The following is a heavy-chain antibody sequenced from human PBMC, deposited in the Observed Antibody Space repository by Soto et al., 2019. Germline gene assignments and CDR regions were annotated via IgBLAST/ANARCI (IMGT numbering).Heavy chain of an antibody. CDR2: INHSGTS. D-gene: IGHD3-10*01. J-gene: IGHJ4*02. CDR3: ARGGRAYGSGSYFWSFDY. CDR1: GGSFSGYY. Sequence: QVQLQQWGAGLLKPSETLSLTCAVYGGSFSGYYWSWIRQPPVKGLEWIGEINHSGTSHYNPSLESRVITSVVTSKNQFSLKLSSVTAADTAVYYCARGGRAYGSGSYFWSFDYWGQGTQVTVSS. V-gene: IGHV4-34*01.